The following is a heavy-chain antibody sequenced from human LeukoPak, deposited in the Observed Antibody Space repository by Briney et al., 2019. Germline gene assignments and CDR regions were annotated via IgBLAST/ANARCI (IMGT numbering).Heavy chain of an antibody. J-gene: IGHJ4*02. Sequence: GGSLRLSCAASGFTFSDYYMRWIRQAPGKRLEWVSYISSSSSYTNYADSVKGRFTISRDNAKNSLYLQMNSLRAEDTAVYYCARSVGYSTSWDDYWGQGTLVTVSS. V-gene: IGHV3-11*03. CDR3: ARSVGYSTSWDDY. CDR1: GFTFSDYY. CDR2: ISSSSSYT. D-gene: IGHD6-13*01.